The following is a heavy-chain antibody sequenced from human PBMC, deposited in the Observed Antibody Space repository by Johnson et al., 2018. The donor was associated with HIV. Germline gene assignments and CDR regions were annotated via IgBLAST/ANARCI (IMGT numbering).Heavy chain of an antibody. D-gene: IGHD6-19*01. Sequence: MLLVESGGGLVQPGGSLKLSCAASGFTFTGSAIHWVRQASGQGLEWVGRIRNKAKNYATEYGASVKGRFTISRDDSKNTAYLIMNSLKTEDTAVYYCTTDGRIPVAHHDAFDVWGQGTMVTVSS. CDR1: GFTFTGSA. V-gene: IGHV3-73*01. J-gene: IGHJ3*01. CDR3: TTDGRIPVAHHDAFDV. CDR2: IRNKAKNYAT.